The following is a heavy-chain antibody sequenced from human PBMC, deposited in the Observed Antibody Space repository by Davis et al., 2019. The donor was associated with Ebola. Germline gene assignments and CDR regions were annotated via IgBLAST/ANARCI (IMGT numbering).Heavy chain of an antibody. D-gene: IGHD3-22*01. CDR1: GGSISSYY. V-gene: IGHV4-59*01. J-gene: IGHJ4*02. CDR3: ARGARDRSIYYYANDY. Sequence: SETLSLTCTVSGGSISSYYWSWIRQPPGKGLEWIGYIYYSGSTSYNPSLKSRVTISVDTSKNQSSLKLSSVTAAETAVYYCARGARDRSIYYYANDYWGQGTLVTVSS. CDR2: IYYSGST.